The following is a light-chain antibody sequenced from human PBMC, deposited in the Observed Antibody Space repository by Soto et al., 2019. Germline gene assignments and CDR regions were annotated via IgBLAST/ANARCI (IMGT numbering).Light chain of an antibody. CDR3: GTWDSSLSVWV. CDR2: DNN. Sequence: QSVLTQPPSVSAAPGQKVTISCSGISSNIGNNYVSWYQQLPGTAPKLLIYDNNKRPSGIPDRFSGSKSGTSATLGITGLQTGDEAVYYCGTWDSSLSVWVFGGGTKVTVL. V-gene: IGLV1-51*01. CDR1: SSNIGNNY. J-gene: IGLJ3*02.